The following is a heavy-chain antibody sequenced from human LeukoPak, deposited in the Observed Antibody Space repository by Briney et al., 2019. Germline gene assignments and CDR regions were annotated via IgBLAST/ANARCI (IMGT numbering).Heavy chain of an antibody. Sequence: ASVKVSCKASGYTFTGYYMHWVRQAPGQGLEWMGWINPNSGGTNYAQKFQGRVTMTRDTSISTAYMELSRLRSDDTAVYYCAFGYYYGSGTNGAYWGQGTLATVSS. D-gene: IGHD3-10*01. J-gene: IGHJ4*02. CDR2: INPNSGGT. CDR3: AFGYYYGSGTNGAY. V-gene: IGHV1-2*02. CDR1: GYTFTGYY.